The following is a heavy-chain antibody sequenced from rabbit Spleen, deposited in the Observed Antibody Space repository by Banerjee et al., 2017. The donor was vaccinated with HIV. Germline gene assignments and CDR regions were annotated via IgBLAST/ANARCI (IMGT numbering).Heavy chain of an antibody. CDR1: GFDFTYTFY. CDR2: IYAGSTGTI. Sequence: QSLEESGGDLVKPWASLTLTCKASGFDFTYTFYMCWVRQAPGKGLEWIGTIYAGSTGTIDYASWAKGRFTISKTSSTTVFLQMTSLTAADTATYFCARDGAGGSYFALWGPGTLVTVS. D-gene: IGHD8-1*01. CDR3: ARDGAGGSYFAL. J-gene: IGHJ6*01. V-gene: IGHV1S40*01.